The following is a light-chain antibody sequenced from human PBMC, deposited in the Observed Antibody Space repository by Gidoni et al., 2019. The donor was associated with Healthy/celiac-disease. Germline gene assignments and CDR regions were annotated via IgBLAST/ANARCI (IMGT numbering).Light chain of an antibody. Sequence: DIVMTQSPATLSVSPGERTTLSCRASQSVSSNLAWYQQKPGQAPRLLISGASTRATGRPARFSGSGSGTEYTLTTSSRQSEDFAAYYYQQYNNWTPWTFGQGTKVEIK. CDR3: QQYNNWTPWT. CDR1: QSVSSN. V-gene: IGKV3-15*01. CDR2: GAS. J-gene: IGKJ1*01.